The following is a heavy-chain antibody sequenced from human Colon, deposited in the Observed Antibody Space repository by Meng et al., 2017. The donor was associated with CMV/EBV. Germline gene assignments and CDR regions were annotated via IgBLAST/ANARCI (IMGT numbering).Heavy chain of an antibody. CDR3: AGAAMATPSSVDV. D-gene: IGHD5-18*01. CDR2: IINDGSGA. J-gene: IGHJ6*02. Sequence: GGSLRLSCAASGFTFTSYWMHWVRQVPGKGLVLGSRIINDGSGANYADSVKGRFTISRDNAKNTVYLQMNSLRAEDTAVYYCAGAAMATPSSVDVWGQGTTVTVSS. CDR1: GFTFTSYW. V-gene: IGHV3-74*01.